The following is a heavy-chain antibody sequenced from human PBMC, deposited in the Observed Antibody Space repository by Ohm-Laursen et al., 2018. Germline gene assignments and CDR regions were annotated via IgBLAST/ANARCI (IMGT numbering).Heavy chain of an antibody. D-gene: IGHD1-14*01. CDR3: ARFGVNHGMDV. J-gene: IGHJ3*01. CDR2: IKQDGSEK. Sequence: SLRLSCSASGFSFQHSPMSWVRQAPGKGLEWVANIKQDGSEKYYVDSVKGRFTISRDDAKNSLYLQMSSLRAEDTAVYYCARFGVNHGMDVWGQGAMVTVSS. CDR1: GFSFQHSP. V-gene: IGHV3-7*01.